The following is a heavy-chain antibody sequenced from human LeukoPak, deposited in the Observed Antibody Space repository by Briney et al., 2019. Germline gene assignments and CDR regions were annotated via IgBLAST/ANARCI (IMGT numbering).Heavy chain of an antibody. CDR1: GFTFSSYA. J-gene: IGHJ4*02. CDR3: ARSRFYFDY. V-gene: IGHV3-23*01. Sequence: PGGSLRLSCAASGFTFSSYAMSWVRQAPGKGLEWVSAISGSGGSTYYADSVKGRFTISRDNAKNSLYLQLNSLRAEDTAVYYCARSRFYFDYWGQGTLVTVSS. CDR2: ISGSGGST.